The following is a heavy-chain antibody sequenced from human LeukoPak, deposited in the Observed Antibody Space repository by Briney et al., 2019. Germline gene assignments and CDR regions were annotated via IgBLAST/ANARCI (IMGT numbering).Heavy chain of an antibody. Sequence: ASVKVCCKASGYTFTRYGISWVRQAPGQGLEWMGWISAYNGNTNYAQKLQGRVTMTTDTSTSTAYMELRSLRSDDTAVYYCARGPHSSSWTTYYYYYYGMDVWGQGTTVTVSS. CDR1: GYTFTRYG. CDR3: ARGPHSSSWTTYYYYYYGMDV. V-gene: IGHV1-18*01. CDR2: ISAYNGNT. D-gene: IGHD6-13*01. J-gene: IGHJ6*02.